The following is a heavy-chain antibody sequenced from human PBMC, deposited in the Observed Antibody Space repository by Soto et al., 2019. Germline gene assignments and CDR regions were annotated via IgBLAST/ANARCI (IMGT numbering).Heavy chain of an antibody. V-gene: IGHV3-30*18. D-gene: IGHD6-19*01. CDR3: AKIATAVAGGDY. J-gene: IGHJ4*02. Sequence: GGSLRLSCAASGFTFSSYGMHWVRQAPGKGLEWVAVISYDGSNKYYADSVKGRFTISRDNSKNTLYLQMNSLRAEDTAVYYCAKIATAVAGGDYWGQGTLVTVSS. CDR2: ISYDGSNK. CDR1: GFTFSSYG.